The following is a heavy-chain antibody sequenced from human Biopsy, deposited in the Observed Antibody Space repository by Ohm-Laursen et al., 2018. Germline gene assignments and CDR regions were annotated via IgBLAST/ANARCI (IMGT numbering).Heavy chain of an antibody. Sequence: SPRLSCSASGFTFNNYGMQWVRQAPGKGLEWVAFIFYDGSNTYYADSVKGRFTISRDNSRDTLNLQMSSLRAEDTAVYYCAKDRYNYTPIGGFSMDVWGQGTTVTVSS. V-gene: IGHV3-30*18. D-gene: IGHD5-18*01. CDR3: AKDRYNYTPIGGFSMDV. CDR2: IFYDGSNT. CDR1: GFTFNNYG. J-gene: IGHJ6*02.